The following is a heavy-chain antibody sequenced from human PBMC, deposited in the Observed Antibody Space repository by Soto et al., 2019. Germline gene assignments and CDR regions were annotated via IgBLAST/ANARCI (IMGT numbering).Heavy chain of an antibody. CDR1: CGSISSSSYY. D-gene: IGHD2-21*01. CDR2: IYYSGST. V-gene: IGHV4-39*01. CDR3: ARPHSDGLVDY. J-gene: IGHJ4*02. Sequence: PSETLSLTCTVSCGSISSSSYYWGWIRQPPGKGLEWIGSIYYSGSTYYNPSLKSRVTISVDTSKNQFSLKLSSVTAADTAVYYCARPHSDGLVDYWGQGTLVTVSS.